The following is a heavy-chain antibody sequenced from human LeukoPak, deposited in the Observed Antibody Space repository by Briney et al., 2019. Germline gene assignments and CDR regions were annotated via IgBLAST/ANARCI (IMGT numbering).Heavy chain of an antibody. J-gene: IGHJ5*02. Sequence: SETLSLTCAVSGGSISSGGYSWSWLRQPPGTGLEWLGYIYYSGSTYYNPSLKSRVTISVDTSKNQFSLKLSSVTAADTAVYYCARGYCSSTSCFNWFDPWGQGTLVTVSS. V-gene: IGHV4-30-4*07. CDR3: ARGYCSSTSCFNWFDP. CDR2: IYYSGST. D-gene: IGHD2-2*01. CDR1: GGSISSGGYS.